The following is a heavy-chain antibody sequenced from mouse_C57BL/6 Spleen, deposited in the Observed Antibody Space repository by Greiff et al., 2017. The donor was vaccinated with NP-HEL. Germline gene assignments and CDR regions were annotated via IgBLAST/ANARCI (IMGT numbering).Heavy chain of an antibody. CDR3: ARYTRSTTVVATGYFDY. Sequence: EVQLVESGPGLAKPSQTLSLTCSVTGYSITSDYWNWIRKFPGNKLEYMGYISYSGSTYYNPSLKSRISITRDTSKNQYYLQLNSVTTEDTATYYCARYTRSTTVVATGYFDYWGQGTTLTVSS. J-gene: IGHJ2*01. D-gene: IGHD1-1*01. CDR1: GYSITSDY. CDR2: ISYSGST. V-gene: IGHV3-8*01.